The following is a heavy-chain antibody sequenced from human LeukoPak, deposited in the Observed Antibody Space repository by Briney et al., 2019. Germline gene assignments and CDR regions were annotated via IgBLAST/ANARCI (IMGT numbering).Heavy chain of an antibody. D-gene: IGHD3-22*01. CDR1: GGSFSGYY. Sequence: PSETLSLTCAVYGGSFSGYYWSWIRQSPGRGLEWIGYIYYSGITKYNPSLKSRVTISVDTSTNQFSLRLSSVTAADTAVYYCARGYYYDSSGYFLDFWGQGTLVTVSS. CDR3: ARGYYYDSSGYFLDF. V-gene: IGHV4-59*01. J-gene: IGHJ4*02. CDR2: IYYSGIT.